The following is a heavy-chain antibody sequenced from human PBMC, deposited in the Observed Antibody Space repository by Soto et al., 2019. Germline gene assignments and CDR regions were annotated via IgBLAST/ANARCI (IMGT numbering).Heavy chain of an antibody. D-gene: IGHD5-18*01. Sequence: PGGSLRLSCAASGFTFSNAWMSWVRQAPGKGLEWVGRIKSKTDGGTTDYAAPVKGRFTISRDVANNTMYLQMNSLKTEDTAVYDCTTDLWIQVWLRTAFFDYWGQGTLVTGSS. CDR1: GFTFSNAW. J-gene: IGHJ4*02. V-gene: IGHV3-15*01. CDR2: IKSKTDGGTT. CDR3: TTDLWIQVWLRTAFFDY.